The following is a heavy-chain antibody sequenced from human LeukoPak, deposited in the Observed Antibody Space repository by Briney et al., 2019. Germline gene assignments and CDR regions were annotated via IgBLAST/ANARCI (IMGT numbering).Heavy chain of an antibody. CDR1: GGAISSYY. Sequence: PSETLSLTCTVSGGAISSYYWSWIRQPPGKGLEWIGYIYYSGSTNYNPSLKSRVTMLVDTSKNQFSLKLSSVTAADTAVYYCARYQTPIAAAGSRYAFDIWGRGTMVTVSS. CDR3: ARYQTPIAAAGSRYAFDI. V-gene: IGHV4-59*01. J-gene: IGHJ3*02. CDR2: IYYSGST. D-gene: IGHD6-13*01.